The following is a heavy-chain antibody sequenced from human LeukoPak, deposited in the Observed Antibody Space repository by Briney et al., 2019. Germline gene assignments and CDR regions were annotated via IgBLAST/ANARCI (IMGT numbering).Heavy chain of an antibody. CDR2: INHSGST. CDR1: GGSFSAYY. D-gene: IGHD2/OR15-2a*01. V-gene: IGHV4-34*01. Sequence: SETLSLTCAVYGGSFSAYYWSWIRQPPGKGLEWIGEINHSGSTNYNPSLKSPVTISIDTSKNQFSLKLSSVTAADTAVYYCAREYSNWFDPWGQGTLVTVSS. J-gene: IGHJ5*02. CDR3: AREYSNWFDP.